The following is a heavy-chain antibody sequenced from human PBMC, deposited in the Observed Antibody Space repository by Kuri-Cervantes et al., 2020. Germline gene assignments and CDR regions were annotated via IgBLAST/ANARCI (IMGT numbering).Heavy chain of an antibody. CDR2: IYYSGST. V-gene: IGHV4-61*01. CDR1: GGSVSSGSYY. J-gene: IGHJ4*02. Sequence: GSLRLSCTVSGGSVSSGSYYWSWIRQPPGKGLEWIGYIYYSGSTYYNPSLKSRVTISVDTSKNQFSLKLSSVTAADTAVYYCARDGPAGRYDYWGQGTLVTVSS. CDR3: ARDGPAGRYDY.